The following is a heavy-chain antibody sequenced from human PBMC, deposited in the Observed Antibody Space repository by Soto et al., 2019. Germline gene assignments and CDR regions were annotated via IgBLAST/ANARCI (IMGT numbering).Heavy chain of an antibody. Sequence: QVQLQQSGPGLVKPSETLSLTCSVSSGPTSSHNWGWIRQPPGRGLEWIGYVYSTGGTSYNPSRTGRVTISAATSTNPVALTLTSVTAADTAVYSCARQGIGSLHGLVDVWGQGTTVRVSS. CDR1: SGPTSSHN. V-gene: IGHV4-59*08. J-gene: IGHJ6*02. D-gene: IGHD1-26*01. CDR2: VYSTGGT. CDR3: ARQGIGSLHGLVDV.